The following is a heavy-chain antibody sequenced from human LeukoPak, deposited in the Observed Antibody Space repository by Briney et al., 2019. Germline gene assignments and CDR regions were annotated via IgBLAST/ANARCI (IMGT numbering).Heavy chain of an antibody. CDR1: GYTFTAYY. D-gene: IGHD6-19*01. V-gene: IGHV1-2*02. CDR3: ARGRFSSGWYDVAVYYYYYGMDV. CDR2: INPNSGGT. Sequence: GASVKVSCKASGYTFTAYYMHWVRQAPGQGLEWMGWINPNSGGTNYAQKFQGRVTMTRNTSISTAYMELSSLRSEDTAVYYCARGRFSSGWYDVAVYYYYYGMDVWGQGTTVTVSS. J-gene: IGHJ6*02.